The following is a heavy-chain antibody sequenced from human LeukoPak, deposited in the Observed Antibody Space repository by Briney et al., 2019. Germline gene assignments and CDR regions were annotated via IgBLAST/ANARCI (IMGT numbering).Heavy chain of an antibody. V-gene: IGHV4-59*01. Sequence: PSETLSLTCTVSGGSISSYYWSWIRQPPGKGLEWIGYIYYSGSTNYNPSLKSRVTISVDTSKNQFSLKLSSVTAADTAVYYCARELTYYYDSSGPGNWFDPWGQGTLVTVSS. CDR1: GGSISSYY. D-gene: IGHD3-22*01. CDR2: IYYSGST. J-gene: IGHJ5*02. CDR3: ARELTYYYDSSGPGNWFDP.